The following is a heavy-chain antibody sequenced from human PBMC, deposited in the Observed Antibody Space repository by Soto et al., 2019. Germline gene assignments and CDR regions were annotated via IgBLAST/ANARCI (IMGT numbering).Heavy chain of an antibody. CDR2: IYYSGST. CDR3: ARTTAVPNTLRSRYFFDY. V-gene: IGHV4-59*01. CDR1: GGSISSYY. Sequence: SETLSLTCTVSGGSISSYYWSWIRQPPGKGLEWIGYIYYSGSTNYNPSLKSRVTISVDTSKNQFSLKLSSVTTADTALYYCARTTAVPNTLRSRYFFDYWGQGTLVTVSS. D-gene: IGHD4-17*01. J-gene: IGHJ4*02.